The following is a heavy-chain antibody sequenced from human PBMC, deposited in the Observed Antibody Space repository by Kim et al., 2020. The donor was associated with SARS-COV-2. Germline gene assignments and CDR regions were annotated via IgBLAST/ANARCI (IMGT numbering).Heavy chain of an antibody. V-gene: IGHV4-59*01. CDR1: GGSISSYY. CDR3: ARHGVGGGDFQH. D-gene: IGHD3-16*01. Sequence: SETLSLTCTVSGGSISSYYWSWIRQPPGKGLEWIGYIYYSGSTNYNPSLKSRVTISVDTSKNQFSLKLSSVTAADTAVYYCARHGVGGGDFQHWGQGTLVTVSS. J-gene: IGHJ1*01. CDR2: IYYSGST.